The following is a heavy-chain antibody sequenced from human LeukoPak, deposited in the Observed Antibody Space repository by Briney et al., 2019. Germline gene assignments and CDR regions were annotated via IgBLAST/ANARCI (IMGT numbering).Heavy chain of an antibody. CDR2: ISWDGGNT. V-gene: IGHV3-43D*03. CDR1: GFTFDDYA. Sequence: GGSLRLSCAASGFTFDDYAMHWVRQAPGKGLEWVSLISWDGGNTRYADSVKGRLTISRDNAKNSLYLQMNSLRAEDTALYYCARELYSSSGYYYFDYWGQGTLVTVSS. D-gene: IGHD3-10*01. CDR3: ARELYSSSGYYYFDY. J-gene: IGHJ4*02.